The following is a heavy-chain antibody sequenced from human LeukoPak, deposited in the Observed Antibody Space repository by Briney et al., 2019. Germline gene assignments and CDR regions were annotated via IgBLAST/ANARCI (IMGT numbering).Heavy chain of an antibody. J-gene: IGHJ6*02. V-gene: IGHV3-7*03. D-gene: IGHD2-15*01. CDR1: GLAFSSYW. CDR2: LKGDGTET. Sequence: GGSLRLSCAASGLAFSSYWMSWVRQAPGKGLEWVGNLKGDGTETYYVDSVKGRFTITRDNAKKSVYLQMNSLRAEDTAVYYCARDIVVVVAESHYGMDVWGQGTTVTVSS. CDR3: ARDIVVVVAESHYGMDV.